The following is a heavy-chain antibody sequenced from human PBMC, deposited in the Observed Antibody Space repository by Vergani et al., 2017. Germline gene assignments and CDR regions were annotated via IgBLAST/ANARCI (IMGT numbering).Heavy chain of an antibody. Sequence: EVQLVESGGGLVQPGGSLRLSCAASGFPFSSYSMNWVRQAPGKGLEWVSYISSSSSTIYYADSVKGRLTISRDNAKNSLYLQMNSLRAEDTAVYYCAREWSIVAAGSAFDIWGQGRMVTVSS. CDR2: ISSSSSTI. D-gene: IGHD6-13*01. V-gene: IGHV3-48*01. CDR1: GFPFSSYS. J-gene: IGHJ3*02. CDR3: AREWSIVAAGSAFDI.